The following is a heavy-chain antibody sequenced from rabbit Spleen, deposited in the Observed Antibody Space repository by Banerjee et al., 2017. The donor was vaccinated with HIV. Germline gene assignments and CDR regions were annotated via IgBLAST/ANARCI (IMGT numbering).Heavy chain of an antibody. CDR3: ARDSGSYDYIDGYFNL. V-gene: IGHV1S45*01. CDR1: GFSFSSSYD. Sequence: QEQLVESGGGLVKPGASLTLICTASGFSFSSSYDMCWVRQAPGKGLEWVGCIYTGNGKNYYASWVNGRFTISKTSSTTVTLQMTSLTAADTATYFCARDSGSYDYIDGYFNLWGPGTLVTVS. J-gene: IGHJ4*01. D-gene: IGHD6-1*01. CDR2: IYTGNGKN.